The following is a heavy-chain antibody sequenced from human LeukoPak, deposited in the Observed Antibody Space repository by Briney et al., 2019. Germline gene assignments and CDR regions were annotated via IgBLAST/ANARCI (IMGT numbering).Heavy chain of an antibody. Sequence: GGSLRLSCAASGFTFSTYWMTWVRQAPGKGLEWVANIKQDGSEKNYVDSVEGRFTISRDNAKNSLYLQMNTLRADDTAVYFCAGGITMVRGADYWGQGTLVTVSS. CDR2: IKQDGSEK. CDR1: GFTFSTYW. V-gene: IGHV3-7*04. CDR3: AGGITMVRGADY. J-gene: IGHJ4*02. D-gene: IGHD3-10*01.